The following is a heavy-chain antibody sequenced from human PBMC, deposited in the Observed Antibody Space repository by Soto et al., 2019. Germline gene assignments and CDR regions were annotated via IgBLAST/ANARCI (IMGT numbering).Heavy chain of an antibody. Sequence: QLQLQESGPGLVKPSETLSLTCSVSGGSISSSSYYWGWIRQPPGKGPKWLGSIYYSGSTYYNPSLKSRVTISVDTSKTRFSLKLSSVTAADTAVYYCARHRKWELTVFDYWGQGTLVSVSS. D-gene: IGHD1-26*01. CDR1: GGSISSSSYY. CDR2: IYYSGST. CDR3: ARHRKWELTVFDY. J-gene: IGHJ4*02. V-gene: IGHV4-39*01.